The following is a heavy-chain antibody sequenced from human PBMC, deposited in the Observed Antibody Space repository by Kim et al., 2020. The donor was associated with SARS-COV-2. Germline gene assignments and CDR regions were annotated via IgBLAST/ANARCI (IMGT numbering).Heavy chain of an antibody. CDR1: GGSFSGYY. D-gene: IGHD3-10*01. J-gene: IGHJ6*02. Sequence: SETLSLTCAVYGGSFSGYYWSWIRQPPGKGLEWIGEINHSGSTNYNPSLKSRVTISVDTSKNQFSLKLSSVTAADTAVYYCASLPPGVRGVIRSTYYYYYGMDVWGQGTTVTVSS. CDR3: ASLPPGVRGVIRSTYYYYYGMDV. CDR2: INHSGST. V-gene: IGHV4-34*01.